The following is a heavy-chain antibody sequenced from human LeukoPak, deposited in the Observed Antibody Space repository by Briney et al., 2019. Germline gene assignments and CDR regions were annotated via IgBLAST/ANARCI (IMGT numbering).Heavy chain of an antibody. CDR1: GFTVSDSY. CDR2: ISGSGGST. V-gene: IGHV3-23*01. D-gene: IGHD5-18*01. J-gene: IGHJ4*02. CDR3: AKVLVDTAMVEYFDY. Sequence: TGGSLRLSCAASGFTVSDSYVSWVRQAPGKGLEWVSAISGSGGSTYYADSVKGRFTISRDNSKNTLYLQMNSLRAEDTAVYYCAKVLVDTAMVEYFDYWGQGTLVTVSS.